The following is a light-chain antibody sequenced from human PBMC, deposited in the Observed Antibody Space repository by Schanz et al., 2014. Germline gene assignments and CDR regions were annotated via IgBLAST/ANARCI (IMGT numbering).Light chain of an antibody. J-gene: IGKJ4*01. V-gene: IGKV1-39*01. CDR2: TAS. Sequence: DIQVTQSPSSLSASVGDRVTIACRTSQSINRYLNWYQQKPGKAPKLLIYTASNLQSGVPSRFSGSGSGTDFTLTISSLQPEDFATYYCQQNYRTLVTFGGGTRVEIK. CDR1: QSINRY. CDR3: QQNYRTLVT.